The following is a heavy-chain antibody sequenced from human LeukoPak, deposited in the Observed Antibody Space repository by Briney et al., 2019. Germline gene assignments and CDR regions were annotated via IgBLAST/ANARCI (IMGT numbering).Heavy chain of an antibody. CDR1: GFTFSDTW. CDR2: IRSDGSDT. V-gene: IGHV3-74*01. CDR3: AELGITMIGGV. J-gene: IGHJ6*04. D-gene: IGHD3-10*02. Sequence: GGSLRLPCAASGFTFSDTWMHWVRQAPGEGLVWVSRIRSDGSDTRYAESVKGRFTISRDNAKNTLYLQMNSLRAEDTAVYYCAELGITMIGGVWGKGTTVTISS.